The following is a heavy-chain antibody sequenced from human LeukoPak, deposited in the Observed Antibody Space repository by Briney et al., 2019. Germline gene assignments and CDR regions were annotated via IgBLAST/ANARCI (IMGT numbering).Heavy chain of an antibody. CDR2: IYSGGST. V-gene: IGHV3-53*01. CDR3: ASLPTVDTIFGVVIDY. D-gene: IGHD3-3*01. CDR1: GFTVSSNY. J-gene: IGHJ4*02. Sequence: PGGSLRLSCAASGFTVSSNYMSWVRQAPGKGLEWVSVIYSGGSTYYADSVKGRFTISRDNSKNTLYLRMNSLRAEDTAVYYCASLPTVDTIFGVVIDYWGQGTLVTVSS.